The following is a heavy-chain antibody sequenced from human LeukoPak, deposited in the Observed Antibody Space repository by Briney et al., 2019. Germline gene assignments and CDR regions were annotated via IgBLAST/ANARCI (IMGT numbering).Heavy chain of an antibody. D-gene: IGHD2-2*01. CDR3: ARSDCSSTSCWQAWFDP. J-gene: IGHJ5*02. Sequence: SETLSLTCTVSGGSISSGGYYWSWIRQHPGKGLEWIGSIYYNGNTYYNPSPKSQVTVSVDTSRTQFSLRLSSVTAADTAVYYCARSDCSSTSCWQAWFDPWGQGTLVTVSS. V-gene: IGHV4-31*01. CDR2: IYYNGNT. CDR1: GGSISSGGYY.